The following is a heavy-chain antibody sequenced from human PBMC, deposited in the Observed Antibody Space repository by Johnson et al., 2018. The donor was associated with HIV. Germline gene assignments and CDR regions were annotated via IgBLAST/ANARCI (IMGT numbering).Heavy chain of an antibody. CDR1: AFTVSDNY. Sequence: VQLVESGGGLVQPGGSLRLSCAASAFTVSDNYLSWVRQAPGKGLEWVSVIYTGGSTYYADSVTGRFTISRDNSKNTLYLQMNSLRVEDTAVYYCARERGSGITMVRGVIQPAFDIWGQGTMVTVSS. CDR2: IYTGGST. J-gene: IGHJ3*02. V-gene: IGHV3-66*01. D-gene: IGHD3-10*01. CDR3: ARERGSGITMVRGVIQPAFDI.